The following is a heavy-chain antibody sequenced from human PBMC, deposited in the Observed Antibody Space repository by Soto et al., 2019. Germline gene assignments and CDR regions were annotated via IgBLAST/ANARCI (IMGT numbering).Heavy chain of an antibody. D-gene: IGHD2-2*01. Sequence: GGSLRLSCAASGFTFSSYGMHWVRQAPGKGLEWVAVIWYDGSNKYYADSVKGRFTISRDNSKNTLYLQMNSLRAEDTAVYYYARDMPPPPYYYYYGMDVWGQGTTVTVSS. CDR1: GFTFSSYG. CDR2: IWYDGSNK. J-gene: IGHJ6*02. V-gene: IGHV3-33*01. CDR3: ARDMPPPPYYYYYGMDV.